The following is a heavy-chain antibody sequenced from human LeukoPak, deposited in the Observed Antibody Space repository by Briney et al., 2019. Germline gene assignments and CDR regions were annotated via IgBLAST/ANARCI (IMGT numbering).Heavy chain of an antibody. CDR1: GFIFRSYW. D-gene: IGHD2-2*03. Sequence: PGGSLRLSCAPSGFIFRSYWMHWVRQAPGKGLVWVSRINSDGSSTSYADSVKGRFTISRDNAKNTLYLQMNSLRAEDTAVYYCAREMGSVVLPAAVRWYDPWGQGTLVTVSS. CDR3: AREMGSVVLPAAVRWYDP. V-gene: IGHV3-74*01. CDR2: INSDGSST. J-gene: IGHJ5*02.